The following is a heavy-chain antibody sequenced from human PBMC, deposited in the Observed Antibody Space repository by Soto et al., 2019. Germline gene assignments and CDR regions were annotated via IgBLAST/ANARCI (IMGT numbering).Heavy chain of an antibody. CDR1: GGSINNYY. J-gene: IGHJ2*01. Sequence: QVQLQESGPGLVKPSETLSLTCTVSGGSINNYYWSWLRQPPGKGLEWIGYIYYSGSTIYSPSLKSRLTSAVDTSKNQFSLKLRSVTAADTAVYYCARHVANGFTFDIWGRGTLVTVSS. D-gene: IGHD2-21*01. CDR3: ARHVANGFTFDI. CDR2: IYYSGST. V-gene: IGHV4-59*08.